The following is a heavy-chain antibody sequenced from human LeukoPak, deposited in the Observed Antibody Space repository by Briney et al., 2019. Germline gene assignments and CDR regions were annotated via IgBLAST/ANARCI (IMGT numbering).Heavy chain of an antibody. Sequence: GGSLRLYCAASGFTFSSYWMHWVRQAPGKGLVWVSRINSDGSSTSYADYVKGRFTISRDNAKNTLDLQMNSLRAEDTAVYYCASTGAYCSSTSCYTVDYWGQGTLVTVSS. CDR2: INSDGSST. CDR1: GFTFSSYW. D-gene: IGHD2-2*02. CDR3: ASTGAYCSSTSCYTVDY. V-gene: IGHV3-74*01. J-gene: IGHJ4*02.